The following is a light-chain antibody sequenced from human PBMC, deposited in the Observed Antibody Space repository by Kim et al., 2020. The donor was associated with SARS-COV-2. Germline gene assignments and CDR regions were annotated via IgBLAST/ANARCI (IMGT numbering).Light chain of an antibody. Sequence: PGHTASITCSGDKLGDKYACWYQQKPGQSPVLVIYQDTKRPSGIPERLSGSNSGNTATLTISGTQAMDEADYYCQAWDSSTASWVFGGGTKLTVL. V-gene: IGLV3-1*01. CDR2: QDT. J-gene: IGLJ3*02. CDR1: KLGDKY. CDR3: QAWDSSTASWV.